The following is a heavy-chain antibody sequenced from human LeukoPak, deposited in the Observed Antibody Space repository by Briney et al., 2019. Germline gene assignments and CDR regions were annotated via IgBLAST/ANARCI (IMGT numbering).Heavy chain of an antibody. D-gene: IGHD6-19*01. CDR1: GGTFSSYA. V-gene: IGHV1-69*05. Sequence: GASVEVSCKASGGTFSSYAISWVRQAPGQGLEWMGGIIPIFGTANYAQKFQGRVTITTDESTSTAYMELSSLRSEDTAVYYCARGEAVADIRTVFDPWGQGTLVTVSS. CDR3: ARGEAVADIRTVFDP. CDR2: IIPIFGTA. J-gene: IGHJ5*02.